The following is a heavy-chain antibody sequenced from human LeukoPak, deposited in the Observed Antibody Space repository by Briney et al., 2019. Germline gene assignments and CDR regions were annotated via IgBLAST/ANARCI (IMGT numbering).Heavy chain of an antibody. CDR2: ISSDGRST. CDR3: ASQLGGNVY. V-gene: IGHV3-74*01. CDR1: GFTFSDNW. Sequence: PGGSLRLSCAASGFTFSDNWMHWVRQAPGKGLVWVSVISSDGRSTIYADSVKGRFTISRDNAKNTRYLQMDSLRAEDTAVYFCASQLGGNVYWGQGTLVTVSS. D-gene: IGHD3-16*01. J-gene: IGHJ4*02.